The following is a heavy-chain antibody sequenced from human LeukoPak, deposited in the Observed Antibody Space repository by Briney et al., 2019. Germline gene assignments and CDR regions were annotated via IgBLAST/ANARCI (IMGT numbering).Heavy chain of an antibody. Sequence: SETLSLTCAVYGGSFSGYYWSWIRQPPGKGLEWIGEINHSGSTNYNPSLKSRVTISVDTSKNQFSLKLSSVTAADTAVYYYASFSGAAWLFDSWGQGTLVTVSS. CDR2: INHSGST. D-gene: IGHD2/OR15-2a*01. CDR3: ASFSGAAWLFDS. J-gene: IGHJ4*02. V-gene: IGHV4-34*01. CDR1: GGSFSGYY.